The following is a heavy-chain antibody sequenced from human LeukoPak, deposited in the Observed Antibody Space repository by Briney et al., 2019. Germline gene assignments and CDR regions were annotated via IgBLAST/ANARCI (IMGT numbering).Heavy chain of an antibody. D-gene: IGHD4-23*01. V-gene: IGHV1-69*01. CDR1: GGTFSNYA. CDR3: ARSNYGGHSGVWFDP. J-gene: IGHJ5*02. Sequence: SVKVSCKASGGTFSNYAISWARQAPGQGLEWMGGILPVFDTGNYAQKFQGRVTVTADASTSTAYMELSSLRSEDTAVYYCARSNYGGHSGVWFDPWGQGTLVTVSS. CDR2: ILPVFDTG.